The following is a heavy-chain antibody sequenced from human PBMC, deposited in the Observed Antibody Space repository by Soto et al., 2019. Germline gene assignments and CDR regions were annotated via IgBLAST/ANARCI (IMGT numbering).Heavy chain of an antibody. CDR1: GGTFSSYA. Sequence: ASVKVSCKASGGTFSSYAISWVRQAPGQGLEWMGGIIPIFGTANYAQKFQGRVTITADESTSTAYMELSSLRSEDAAVYYCARGGVDYDFWSGPNYFNYWGQGTLVTVSS. D-gene: IGHD3-3*01. CDR2: IIPIFGTA. CDR3: ARGGVDYDFWSGPNYFNY. V-gene: IGHV1-69*13. J-gene: IGHJ4*02.